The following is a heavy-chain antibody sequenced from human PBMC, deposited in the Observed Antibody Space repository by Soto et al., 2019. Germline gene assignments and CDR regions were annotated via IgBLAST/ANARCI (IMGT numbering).Heavy chain of an antibody. D-gene: IGHD5-12*01. CDR1: GGSFSGYY. J-gene: IGHJ4*02. CDR2: INHSGST. V-gene: IGHV4-34*01. CDR3: ARSAYGGYAKY. Sequence: SETLSLTCAVYGGSFSGYYWSWIRQPPGKGLEWIGEINHSGSTNYNPSLKSRVTISVDTSKNQFSLKLSSVTAADTAVYYCARSAYGGYAKYWGQGTLVTVSS.